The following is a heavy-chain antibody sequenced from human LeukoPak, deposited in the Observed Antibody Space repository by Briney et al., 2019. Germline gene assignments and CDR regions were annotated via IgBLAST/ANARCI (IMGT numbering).Heavy chain of an antibody. CDR3: ARGRYDFWSGPRAYYFDY. Sequence: PGGSLRLSCTSSDLTFSNYEMHWVRQAPGKGLDWVSYISSSSSNIYYADSVEGRFTISRDNAKNSLYLQMNSLRAEDTAIYYCARGRYDFWSGPRAYYFDYWGQGTLVTVSS. J-gene: IGHJ4*01. CDR2: ISSSSSNI. CDR1: DLTFSNYE. D-gene: IGHD3-3*01. V-gene: IGHV3-48*03.